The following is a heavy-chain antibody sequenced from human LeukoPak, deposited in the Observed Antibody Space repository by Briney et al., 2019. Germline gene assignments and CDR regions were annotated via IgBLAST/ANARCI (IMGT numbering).Heavy chain of an antibody. CDR2: IKSKTDGGTT. Sequence: GGSLRLSCAASGFTFSNAWMSWVRQAPGKGLEWVGRIKSKTDGGTTDYAAPVKGRFTISRDDSKNTLYLQMHSLKTEDTAVYYCTTSITMIVVARGAFDIWGQGTMVTVSS. CDR1: GFTFSNAW. V-gene: IGHV3-15*01. D-gene: IGHD3-22*01. J-gene: IGHJ3*02. CDR3: TTSITMIVVARGAFDI.